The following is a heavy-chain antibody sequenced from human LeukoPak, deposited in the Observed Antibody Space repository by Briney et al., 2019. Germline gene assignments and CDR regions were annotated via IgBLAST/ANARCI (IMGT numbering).Heavy chain of an antibody. V-gene: IGHV1-2*02. CDR1: GYTFTGYY. D-gene: IGHD2-2*01. CDR2: INPNSGGT. CDR3: ARAVVPAAIADY. J-gene: IGHJ4*02. Sequence: ASVKVSCKXSGYTFTGYYMHWVRQAPGQGLEGMGWINPNSGGTNYAQKFQGRVTMTRDTSISTAYMELSRLRSDDTAVYYCARAVVPAAIADYWGQGTLVTVSS.